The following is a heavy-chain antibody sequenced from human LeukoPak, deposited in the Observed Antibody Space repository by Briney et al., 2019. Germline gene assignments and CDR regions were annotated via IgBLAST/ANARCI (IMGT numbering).Heavy chain of an antibody. CDR3: ARDPWYFDL. CDR2: IYYSGST. J-gene: IGHJ2*01. Sequence: PSETLSLTCTVSGGSISSYYWSWIRQPPGKGLEWIGYIYYSGSTNYNPSLKGRVTISVDTSKNQFSLKLSSVTAADTAVYYCARDPWYFDLWGRGTLVTVSS. V-gene: IGHV4-59*01. CDR1: GGSISSYY.